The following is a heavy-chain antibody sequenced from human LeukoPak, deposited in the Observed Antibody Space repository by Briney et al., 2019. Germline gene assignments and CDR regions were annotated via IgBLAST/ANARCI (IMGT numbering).Heavy chain of an antibody. CDR2: IS. Sequence: SETLSLTCTVSGGSISTAGYYWSWLRQHPGKGLEWIGYISYYTPSLKSRVTISVDTSKNQFSLKLSSVTAADTAVYYCARAILTASGYVWYFDLWGRGTLVTVSS. V-gene: IGHV4-31*03. CDR1: GGSISTAGYY. J-gene: IGHJ2*01. CDR3: ARAILTASGYVWYFDL. D-gene: IGHD5-12*01.